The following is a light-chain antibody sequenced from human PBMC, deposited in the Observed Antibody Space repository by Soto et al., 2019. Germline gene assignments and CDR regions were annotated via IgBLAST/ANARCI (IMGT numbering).Light chain of an antibody. V-gene: IGKV3-11*01. CDR3: QQYDTYSPYT. J-gene: IGKJ2*01. Sequence: DIVLTQSPDSLSLSPGERATLSCRASQSVSGFLAWYQQKRGQAPRLLIYDASKRATGIPARFSGSGSGTDFTLTISSLEPEDSAVYYCQQYDTYSPYTFGPGTKLEIK. CDR1: QSVSGF. CDR2: DAS.